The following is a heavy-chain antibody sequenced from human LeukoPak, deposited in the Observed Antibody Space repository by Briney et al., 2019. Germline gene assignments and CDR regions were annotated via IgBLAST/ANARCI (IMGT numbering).Heavy chain of an antibody. D-gene: IGHD3-10*01. CDR1: GFIFSLYP. CDR3: ARDYGSGTYIGGGY. Sequence: PGGSLRLSYTGSGFIFSLYPMHWVRQAPGKVLEWVAVISSDGKNQFYGDSVKGRFTISRDNSKSTVYLQMNSLTPEDTALYYCARDYGSGTYIGGGYWGQGTLVSVSS. V-gene: IGHV3-30*04. J-gene: IGHJ4*02. CDR2: ISSDGKNQ.